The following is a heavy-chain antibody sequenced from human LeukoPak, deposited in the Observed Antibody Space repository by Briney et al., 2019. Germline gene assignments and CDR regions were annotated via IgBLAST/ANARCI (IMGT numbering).Heavy chain of an antibody. J-gene: IGHJ5*02. Sequence: GGSLRLSCAASGFTFSSYAMSWVRRAPGKGPEWVSAISGSGGSTYYADSVKGRFTISRDNSKNTLYLQMNSLRAEDTAVYYCARAGETIFGAPNWFDPWGQGTLVTVSS. CDR3: ARAGETIFGAPNWFDP. CDR1: GFTFSSYA. D-gene: IGHD3-3*01. CDR2: ISGSGGST. V-gene: IGHV3-23*01.